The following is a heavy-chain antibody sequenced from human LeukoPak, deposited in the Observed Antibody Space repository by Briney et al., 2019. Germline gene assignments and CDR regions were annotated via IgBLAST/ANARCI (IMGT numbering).Heavy chain of an antibody. CDR2: FDPEDGET. J-gene: IGHJ4*02. D-gene: IGHD3-22*01. Sequence: ASVKVSCKVSGYTLTELSMHWVRQAPGKGLEWMGGFDPEDGETIYAQKFQGRVTMTEDTSTDTAYMELSSLRSEDTAVYYCATVAELGYYDSSGYYYLWGQGTLATVSS. CDR3: ATVAELGYYDSSGYYYL. V-gene: IGHV1-24*01. CDR1: GYTLTELS.